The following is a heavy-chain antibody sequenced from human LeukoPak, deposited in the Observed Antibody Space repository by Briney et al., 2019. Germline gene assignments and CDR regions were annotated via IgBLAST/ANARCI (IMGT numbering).Heavy chain of an antibody. D-gene: IGHD2-21*01. CDR2: IYYSGTA. J-gene: IGHJ4*02. Sequence: SETLSLTCAVSGGSISSSNWWSWIRQPPGKGLEWIGTIYYSGTAYYNPSLKSRVTISVDTSKNQVSLKLSSVTAADTAVYYCARVPWGYSPDFWGQGTLVTVSS. CDR1: GGSISSSNW. V-gene: IGHV4-39*01. CDR3: ARVPWGYSPDF.